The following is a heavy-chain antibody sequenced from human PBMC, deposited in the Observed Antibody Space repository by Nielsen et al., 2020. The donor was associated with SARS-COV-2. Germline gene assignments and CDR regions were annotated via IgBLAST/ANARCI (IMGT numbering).Heavy chain of an antibody. V-gene: IGHV1-18*04. CDR3: ARSSMSRGITIDPAD. Sequence: ASVKVSCKASGYTFTNYGISWVRQAPGQGLEWMGWISGYNGDTNYAQSLQGRVTMTTDTSTTTAYMELRSLTSDDTAVYYCARSSMSRGITIDPADWGQGTLVTVSS. CDR2: ISGYNGDT. D-gene: IGHD3-10*01. CDR1: GYTFTNYG. J-gene: IGHJ1*01.